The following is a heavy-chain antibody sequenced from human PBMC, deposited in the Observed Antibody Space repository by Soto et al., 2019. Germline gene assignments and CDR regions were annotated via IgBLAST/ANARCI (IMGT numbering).Heavy chain of an antibody. J-gene: IGHJ6*04. CDR3: AKDIEVRGAPYIYGMDV. CDR2: ISWNSGSI. D-gene: IGHD3-10*01. Sequence: HPGGSLRLSCAASGFTFDDYAMHWVRQAPGKGLEWVSRISWNSGSIGYADSVKGRFTISRDNAKKSLYLQMNSLRAEDTALYYCAKDIEVRGAPYIYGMDVWGEGTTVTVSS. V-gene: IGHV3-9*01. CDR1: GFTFDDYA.